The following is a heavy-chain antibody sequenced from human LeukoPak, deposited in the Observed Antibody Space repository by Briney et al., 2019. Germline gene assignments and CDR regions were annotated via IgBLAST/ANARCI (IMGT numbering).Heavy chain of an antibody. D-gene: IGHD1-26*01. J-gene: IGHJ4*02. CDR3: ANPGLSGSYGGVDY. Sequence: PGGSLRLSCAASGFTFSNAWMNWVRQAPGKGLEWVSAISGSGGSTYYADSVKGRFTISRDNSKNTLYLQMNSLRVEDTAVYYCANPGLSGSYGGVDYWGQGTLVTVSS. CDR2: ISGSGGST. CDR1: GFTFSNAW. V-gene: IGHV3-23*01.